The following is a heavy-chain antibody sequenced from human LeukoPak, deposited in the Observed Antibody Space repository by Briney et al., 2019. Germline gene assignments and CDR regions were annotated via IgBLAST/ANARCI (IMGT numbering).Heavy chain of an antibody. CDR2: INPNSGGT. J-gene: IGHJ6*02. CDR3: AREFSIEGRYSSSSSGYYYYYGMDV. CDR1: GYTFTGYY. D-gene: IGHD6-13*01. Sequence: ASVKVSCKASGYTFTGYYMHWVRQAPGQGLEWMGWINPNSGGTNYAQKFQGWVTMTRDTSISTAYMELSRLRSDDTAVYYCAREFSIEGRYSSSSSGYYYYYGMDVWGQGTTVTVSS. V-gene: IGHV1-2*04.